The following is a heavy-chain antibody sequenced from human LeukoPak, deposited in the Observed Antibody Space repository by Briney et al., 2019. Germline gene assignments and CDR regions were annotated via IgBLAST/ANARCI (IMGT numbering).Heavy chain of an antibody. V-gene: IGHV3-23*01. CDR1: GITFSAYA. CDR2: ISGGGGST. D-gene: IGHD3-16*01. Sequence: GGSLRLSCAASGITFSAYAMAWVRQAPGKGLEWVSGISGGGGSTYYADSVKGQFTISRDNSRNTLYLQMNSLRAEDTAVYFCAKDQGSGHGAYTWGSFDYWGRGIPVTVSS. J-gene: IGHJ4*02. CDR3: AKDQGSGHGAYTWGSFDY.